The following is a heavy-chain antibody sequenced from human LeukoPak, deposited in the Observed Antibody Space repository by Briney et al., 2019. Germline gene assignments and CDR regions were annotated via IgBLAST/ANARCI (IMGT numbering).Heavy chain of an antibody. V-gene: IGHV4-59*08. D-gene: IGHD3-22*01. J-gene: IGHJ5*02. CDR2: VYYSGST. CDR3: ARHLYYYDDIDL. Sequence: PSETLSLICAVSGDSMRGYYWSWIRQPPGEALEWIGYVYYSGSTNYNPSLKSRVTMSVDTSKSQFSLMLTSVTAADTAVYYCARHLYYYDDIDLWGQGTPVTVSS. CDR1: GDSMRGYY.